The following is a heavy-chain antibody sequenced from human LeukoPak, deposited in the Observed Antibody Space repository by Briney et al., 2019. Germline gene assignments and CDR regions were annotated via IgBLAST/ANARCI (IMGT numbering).Heavy chain of an antibody. Sequence: SGGSLRLSCAASGFTFSGYWMHWVRQAPGKGLVWVSRINSDGSSTSYADSVKGRFTISRDNAKNTLYLQMNSLRAEDTAVYYCARNGYYYDSSGYYYDYWGQGTLVTVSS. CDR1: GFTFSGYW. V-gene: IGHV3-74*01. CDR3: ARNGYYYDSSGYYYDY. D-gene: IGHD3-22*01. CDR2: INSDGSST. J-gene: IGHJ4*02.